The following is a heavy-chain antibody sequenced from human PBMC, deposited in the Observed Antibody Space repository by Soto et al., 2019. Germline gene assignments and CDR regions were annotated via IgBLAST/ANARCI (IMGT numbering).Heavy chain of an antibody. CDR1: GGSISSGGYY. CDR3: ARVNYDYVWGSYRPYYFDY. Sequence: SETLSLTCTVSGGSISSGGYYWSWIRQHPGKGLEWIGYIYYSGSTYYNPSLKSRVTISVDTSKNQFSLKLSSVTAADTAVYYCARVNYDYVWGSYRPYYFDYWGQGTLVTVSS. D-gene: IGHD3-16*02. V-gene: IGHV4-31*03. CDR2: IYYSGST. J-gene: IGHJ4*02.